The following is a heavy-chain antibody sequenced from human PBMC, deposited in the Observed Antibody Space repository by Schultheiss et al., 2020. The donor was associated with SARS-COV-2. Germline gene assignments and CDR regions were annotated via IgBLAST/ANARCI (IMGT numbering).Heavy chain of an antibody. Sequence: GGSLRLSCAASGFTFSDYYMSWIRQAPGKGLEWVSYISSSSSYIYYADSVMGRFTISRDNSKNTLYLQMNSLKTEDTAVYYCTTDQMYYYGLELSGTLNYWGQGTLVTVSS. CDR3: TTDQMYYYGLELSGTLNY. J-gene: IGHJ4*02. V-gene: IGHV3-11*05. CDR2: ISSSSSYI. CDR1: GFTFSDYY. D-gene: IGHD3-10*01.